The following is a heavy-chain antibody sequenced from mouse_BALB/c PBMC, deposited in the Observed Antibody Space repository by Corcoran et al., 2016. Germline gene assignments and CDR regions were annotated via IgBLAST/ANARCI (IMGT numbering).Heavy chain of an antibody. Sequence: QVQLQQSGAELMKPGASVKISCKATGYTFSSYWIEWVKQRPGHGLESIGEILPGSGSTNYNEKFKGKATFTADTSSKTAYMQLSSLTSEDSAVYYCARHYYGSSLFAYWGQGTLVTVSA. CDR2: ILPGSGST. CDR1: GYTFSSYW. V-gene: IGHV1-9*01. CDR3: ARHYYGSSLFAY. D-gene: IGHD1-1*01. J-gene: IGHJ3*01.